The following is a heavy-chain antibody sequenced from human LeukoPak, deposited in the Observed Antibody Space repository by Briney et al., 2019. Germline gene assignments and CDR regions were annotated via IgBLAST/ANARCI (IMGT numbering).Heavy chain of an antibody. J-gene: IGHJ3*02. CDR1: GGSISSYY. D-gene: IGHD2-2*01. V-gene: IGHV4-4*07. Sequence: TSETLSLTCTVSGGSISSYYWSWIRQPAGKGLEWIGRIYSSGSTNYNPSLKSRVTMSVDTSENQFSLKLSSVTAADTAVYYCARDLVVVAGAFDMWGRGTMVTVSS. CDR3: ARDLVVVAGAFDM. CDR2: IYSSGST.